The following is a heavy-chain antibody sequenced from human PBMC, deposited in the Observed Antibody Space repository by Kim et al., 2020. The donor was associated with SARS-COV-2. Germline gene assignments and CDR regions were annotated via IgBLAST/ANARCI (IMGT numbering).Heavy chain of an antibody. Sequence: SVKVSCKASGGTFSSYAISWVRQAPGQGLEWMGGIIPIFGTANYAQKFQGRVTITADESTSTAYMELSSLRSEDTAVYYCASYEQLARSYYFDYWGQGTLVTVSS. CDR2: IIPIFGTA. D-gene: IGHD6-6*01. CDR1: GGTFSSYA. CDR3: ASYEQLARSYYFDY. J-gene: IGHJ4*02. V-gene: IGHV1-69*13.